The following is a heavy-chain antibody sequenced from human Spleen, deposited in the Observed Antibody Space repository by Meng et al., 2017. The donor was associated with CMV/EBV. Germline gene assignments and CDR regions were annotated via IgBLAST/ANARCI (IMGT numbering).Heavy chain of an antibody. J-gene: IGHJ4*02. D-gene: IGHD1-1*01. V-gene: IGHV1-46*01. Sequence: ASVKVSCTASGYTFTSYYMHWVRQAPGQGLEWMGIINPSGGSTSYAQKFQGRVTMTRDTSTSTVYMGLSSLRSEDTAVYYCARGEPNWNDDRAFDYWGQGTLVTVSS. CDR3: ARGEPNWNDDRAFDY. CDR1: GYTFTSYY. CDR2: INPSGGST.